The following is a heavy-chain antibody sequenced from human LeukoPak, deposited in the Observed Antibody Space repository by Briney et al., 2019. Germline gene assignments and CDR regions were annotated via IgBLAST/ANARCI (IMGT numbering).Heavy chain of an antibody. CDR1: GGSISSSSYY. D-gene: IGHD3-3*01. V-gene: IGHV4-39*01. Sequence: PSETLSLTCTLSGGSISSSSYYWGWIRQPPGKGLEWIGSIYYSGSTYYNPSLKSRVTISVDTSKNQFSLKLSSVTAADTAVYYCASKNPYDFWSGYLEDYWGQGTLVTVSS. CDR3: ASKNPYDFWSGYLEDY. J-gene: IGHJ4*02. CDR2: IYYSGST.